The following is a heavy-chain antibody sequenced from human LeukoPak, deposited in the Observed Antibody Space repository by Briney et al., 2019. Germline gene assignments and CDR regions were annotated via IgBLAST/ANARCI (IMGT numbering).Heavy chain of an antibody. CDR1: GFTFSTYW. J-gene: IGHJ4*02. V-gene: IGHV3-7*04. Sequence: KPGGSLRLSCAASGFTFSTYWMSWVRQAPGKGLEWVTNIHPDGNEKYYVDSVKGRFTISRDNVKNSLYLQMNSLRVEDTAVYYCARGDDFSGDYWGQGTLVTVSS. D-gene: IGHD3/OR15-3a*01. CDR3: ARGDDFSGDY. CDR2: IHPDGNEK.